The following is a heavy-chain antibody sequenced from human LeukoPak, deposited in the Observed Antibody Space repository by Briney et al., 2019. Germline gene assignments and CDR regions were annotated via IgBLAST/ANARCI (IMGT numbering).Heavy chain of an antibody. CDR3: ARSPGSKGNWFDP. CDR2: IYYSGST. Sequence: SETLSLTCTVTGGSISSYYWSWIRQPPGKGLEWIGYIYYSGSTNYNPSLKSRVTISVDTSKNQFSLKLSSVTAADTAVYYCARSPGSKGNWFDPWGQGTLVTVSS. V-gene: IGHV4-59*01. J-gene: IGHJ5*02. CDR1: GGSISSYY. D-gene: IGHD1-26*01.